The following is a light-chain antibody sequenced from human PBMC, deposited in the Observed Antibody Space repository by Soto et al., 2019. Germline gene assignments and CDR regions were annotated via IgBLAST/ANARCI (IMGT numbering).Light chain of an antibody. V-gene: IGKV1-5*01. CDR1: QSISNW. CDR3: QPYNSYGT. Sequence: DIQMTQSPSTLSASVGDRVTITCRASQSISNWLAWYQQKPGKAAKLLIYDASSLESWVPSRFSGGGSGTEFTLAISSLQADDFATYYCQPYNSYGTFGQGTKVQI. CDR2: DAS. J-gene: IGKJ1*01.